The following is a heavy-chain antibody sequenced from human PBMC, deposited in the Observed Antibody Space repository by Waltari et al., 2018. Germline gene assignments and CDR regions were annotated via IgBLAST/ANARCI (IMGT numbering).Heavy chain of an antibody. D-gene: IGHD6-13*01. CDR3: ARRSIAAAAHHSFDY. Sequence: QLQLQESGPGLVKPSETLSLTCTVSGGSISSSGYYWGWIRQPPGKGLEWIGSIYYSGSTYYNPSLKSRVTISVDTSKNQFSLKLSSVTAADTAVYYCARRSIAAAAHHSFDYWGQGTLVTVSS. CDR2: IYYSGST. CDR1: GGSISSSGYY. V-gene: IGHV4-39*01. J-gene: IGHJ4*02.